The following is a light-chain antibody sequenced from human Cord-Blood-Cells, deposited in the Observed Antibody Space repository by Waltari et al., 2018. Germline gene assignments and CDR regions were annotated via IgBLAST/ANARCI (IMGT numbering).Light chain of an antibody. Sequence: QSALTQPASVSGSPGQSITISCTGTSSDVGSYNLFSWYQQHPGKAPKLMIYEGSKRPSGVSNRFSGSKSGNTVSLTISGLQAEDEADYYCCSYAGSRRVFGGGTKLTVL. CDR2: EGS. CDR1: SSDVGSYNL. CDR3: CSYAGSRRV. V-gene: IGLV2-23*01. J-gene: IGLJ3*02.